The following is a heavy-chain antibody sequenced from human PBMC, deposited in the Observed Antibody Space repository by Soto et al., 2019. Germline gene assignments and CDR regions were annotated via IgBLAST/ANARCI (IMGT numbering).Heavy chain of an antibody. CDR1: GFTFSSFT. CDR3: ARGFVGSSSFYSFDY. D-gene: IGHD6-6*01. Sequence: QVHLVESGGTVVQPGRSLRLSCAASGFTFSSFTIHWVRQGPGTGLEWVAVMSYDGSHIYYADSVEGRFTISRDNSKNTLYLQMDSLRFEDTAVYYCARGFVGSSSFYSFDYWGQGTLVTVSS. CDR2: MSYDGSHI. V-gene: IGHV3-30-3*01. J-gene: IGHJ4*02.